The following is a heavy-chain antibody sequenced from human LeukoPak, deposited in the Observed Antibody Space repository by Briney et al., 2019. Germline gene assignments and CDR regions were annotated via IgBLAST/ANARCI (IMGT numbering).Heavy chain of an antibody. CDR1: GFTFSDHY. D-gene: IGHD1-26*01. CDR2: SRDKAKSYST. CDR3: ARRSNSYYTFDF. J-gene: IGHJ4*02. V-gene: IGHV3-72*01. Sequence: GGSLRLSCAASGFTFSDHYMDWVRQAPGKGLEWLARSRDKAKSYSTEHAASVKGRFTISRDNLKNSLYLQMNSLKTEDTAVYYCARRSNSYYTFDFWGQGTLVTVSS.